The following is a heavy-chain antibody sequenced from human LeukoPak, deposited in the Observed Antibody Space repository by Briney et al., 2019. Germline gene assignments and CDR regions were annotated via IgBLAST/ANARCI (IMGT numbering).Heavy chain of an antibody. V-gene: IGHV3-30-3*01. CDR1: GFSFVTYT. CDR2: ISYNGGQT. CDR3: AGAQDSSWHNFDY. D-gene: IGHD6-13*01. Sequence: QTGGSLRLSCAASGFSFVTYTMHWVRQAPGKGLEWVATISYNGGQTMYADSVKGRFTISRDNPKNTLDVQMNSLRTEDTAVYYCAGAQDSSWHNFDYWGQGTLVTVSS. J-gene: IGHJ4*02.